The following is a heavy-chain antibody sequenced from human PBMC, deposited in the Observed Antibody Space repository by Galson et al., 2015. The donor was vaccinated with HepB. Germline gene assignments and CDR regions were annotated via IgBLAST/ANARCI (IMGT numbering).Heavy chain of an antibody. D-gene: IGHD3-3*01. CDR2: INPSGGST. CDR1: GYTFTSYY. Sequence: SVKVSCKASGYTFTSYYMHWVRQAPGQGLEWMGIINPSGGSTSYAQKFQGRITMTRDTSTSTVYMELSSLRSEDTAAYYCARDGSVLRFLEWLLTPANWFDPWGQGTLVTVSS. J-gene: IGHJ5*02. V-gene: IGHV1-46*01. CDR3: ARDGSVLRFLEWLLTPANWFDP.